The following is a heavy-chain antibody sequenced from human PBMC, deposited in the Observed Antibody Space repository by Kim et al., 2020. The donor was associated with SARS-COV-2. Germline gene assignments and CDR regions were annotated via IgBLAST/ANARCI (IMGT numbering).Heavy chain of an antibody. D-gene: IGHD6-19*01. CDR2: VSGTGVTT. J-gene: IGHJ6*02. Sequence: GGSLRLSCAASGFTFRSFAMSWVRQAPGKGLEWVTAVSGTGVTTFYADSVKGRFTISRDNSKDTLYLQMDGLRGEDTAVYYCAKWTNDCSSGQCLHFYYGMDVWGPGTTVTVSS. V-gene: IGHV3-23*01. CDR3: AKWTNDCSSGQCLHFYYGMDV. CDR1: GFTFRSFA.